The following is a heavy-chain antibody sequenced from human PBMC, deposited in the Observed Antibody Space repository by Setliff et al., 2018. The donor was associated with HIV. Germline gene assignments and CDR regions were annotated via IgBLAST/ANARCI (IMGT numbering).Heavy chain of an antibody. Sequence: SETLSLTCGVSGYSISSDYCWGWIRQPPGKGLEWIGNMCHGGNNNYYNPSLKSRVTISVDTSKNQFSLKLSSVTAADTAVYYCARGRVDDSSWTSYFDSWGQGPLVTVSS. V-gene: IGHV4-38-2*01. CDR2: MCHGGNNN. CDR3: ARGRVDDSSWTSYFDS. D-gene: IGHD3-22*01. CDR1: GYSISSDYC. J-gene: IGHJ4*02.